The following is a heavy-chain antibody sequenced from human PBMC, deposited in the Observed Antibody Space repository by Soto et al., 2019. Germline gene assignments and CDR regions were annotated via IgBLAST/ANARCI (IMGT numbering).Heavy chain of an antibody. Sequence: QVQLQESGPGLVKPSQTLSLTCTVSGGSISSGDYYWSWIRQPPGKGLEWIGYIYYSGSTYYNPSLKIRVTISVDTSKNQFSLKLSSVTAADTAVYYCARGVPNDSSGYYLNYWGQGTLVTVSS. D-gene: IGHD3-22*01. CDR3: ARGVPNDSSGYYLNY. CDR1: GGSISSGDYY. V-gene: IGHV4-30-4*01. CDR2: IYYSGST. J-gene: IGHJ4*02.